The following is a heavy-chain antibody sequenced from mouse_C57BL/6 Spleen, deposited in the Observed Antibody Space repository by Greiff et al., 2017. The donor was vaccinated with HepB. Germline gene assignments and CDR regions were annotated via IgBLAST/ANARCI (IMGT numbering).Heavy chain of an antibody. D-gene: IGHD2-4*01. CDR3: TQIYYDYDGFAY. CDR1: GFNIKDDY. CDR2: IDPENGDT. J-gene: IGHJ3*01. Sequence: EVQLQQSGAELVRPGASVKLSCTASGFNIKDDYMHWVKQRPEQGLEWIGWIDPENGDTEYASKFQGKATITADTSSNTAYLQLSSLTSEDTAVYYWTQIYYDYDGFAYWGQGTLVTVSA. V-gene: IGHV14-4*01.